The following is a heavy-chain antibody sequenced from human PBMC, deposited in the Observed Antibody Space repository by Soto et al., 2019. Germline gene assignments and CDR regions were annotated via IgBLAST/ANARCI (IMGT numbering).Heavy chain of an antibody. Sequence: QAQLVESGGGVVQPGRSLRLSCAASGFTFSNSAMYWVRQAPGKGLEWVGIISTDGSNKYYADSVKGRFTFSRDNSKNTLYLQMNSLGPEDTAVYYCARRRGNWAFDLWGRGTLVTVSS. CDR2: ISTDGSNK. CDR3: ARRRGNWAFDL. V-gene: IGHV3-30*04. J-gene: IGHJ2*01. CDR1: GFTFSNSA.